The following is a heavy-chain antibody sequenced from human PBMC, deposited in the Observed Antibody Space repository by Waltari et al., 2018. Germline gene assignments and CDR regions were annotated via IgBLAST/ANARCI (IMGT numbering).Heavy chain of an antibody. CDR1: GFTFSSHA. D-gene: IGHD6-13*01. CDR3: GKGELGGSWYYWFDP. CDR2: MSGSGTDT. J-gene: IGHJ5*02. Sequence: EVQLLESGGDLVQPGGSLRLSCAASGFTFSSHAMSWVRQAPGKGLEWVSAMSGSGTDTYYADSVKGRVTISRDNSKNTLYLQMTSLRVEYTAVYYCGKGELGGSWYYWFDPRGQGALVTVSS. V-gene: IGHV3-23*01.